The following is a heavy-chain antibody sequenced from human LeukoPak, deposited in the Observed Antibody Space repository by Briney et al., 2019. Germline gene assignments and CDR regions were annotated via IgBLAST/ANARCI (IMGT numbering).Heavy chain of an antibody. J-gene: IGHJ5*02. V-gene: IGHV1-18*01. CDR1: GYTFTSYG. CDR2: ISAYNGNT. Sequence: ASVKVSCKASGYTFTSYGISWVRQAPGQGLEWMGWISAYNGNTNYAQKLQSRVTMTTDTSTSTAYMELRSLRSDDTAVYYCARSSIVVVPAATNWFDPWGQGTLVTISS. CDR3: ARSSIVVVPAATNWFDP. D-gene: IGHD2-2*01.